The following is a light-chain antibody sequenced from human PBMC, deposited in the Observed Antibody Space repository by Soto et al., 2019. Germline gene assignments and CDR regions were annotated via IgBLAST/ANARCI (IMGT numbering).Light chain of an antibody. V-gene: IGKV3D-15*01. J-gene: IGKJ1*01. Sequence: ENVLTQSPATLSLSPGERATLSCRASQSVTNYLAWYQQKPGQAPRLLIYGASTRATGIPARFSGSGSGTEFTLTISGLQSEDFAVYYCQQYDNWPRTFGQGTKVDIK. CDR2: GAS. CDR1: QSVTNY. CDR3: QQYDNWPRT.